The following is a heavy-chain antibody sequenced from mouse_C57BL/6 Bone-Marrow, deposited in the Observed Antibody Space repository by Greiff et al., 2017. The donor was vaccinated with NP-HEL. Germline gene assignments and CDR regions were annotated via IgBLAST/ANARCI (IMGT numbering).Heavy chain of an antibody. CDR1: GYTFTSYW. D-gene: IGHD2-13*01. CDR3: ATTQWSYSGATESLDY. V-gene: IGHV1-69*01. CDR2: IDPSDSYT. J-gene: IGHJ4*01. Sequence: QVQLQQPGAELVMPGASVKLSCKASGYTFTSYWMHWVKQRPGQGLEWIGEIDPSDSYTNYNQKFKGKSTLTADKSSSTAYMQLSSLTSEDSAVYYCATTQWSYSGATESLDYWGQGTSLTVSS.